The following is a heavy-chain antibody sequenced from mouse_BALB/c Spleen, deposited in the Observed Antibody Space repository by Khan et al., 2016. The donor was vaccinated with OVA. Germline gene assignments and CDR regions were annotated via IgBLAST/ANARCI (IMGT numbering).Heavy chain of an antibody. D-gene: IGHD2-14*01. CDR2: INPSSGYT. CDR3: VRDAAYYRYDGWFAY. V-gene: IGHV1-4*01. CDR1: GYTFTSYT. J-gene: IGHJ3*01. Sequence: QVQLQESGAELARPGASVKMSCKASGYTFTSYTMHWVKQRPGQGLEWIGYINPSSGYTNNNQKFKDKATLTADKSSSTAYLQLRSLTSEDSVVNYCVRDAAYYRYDGWFAYWGQGTLVTVSA.